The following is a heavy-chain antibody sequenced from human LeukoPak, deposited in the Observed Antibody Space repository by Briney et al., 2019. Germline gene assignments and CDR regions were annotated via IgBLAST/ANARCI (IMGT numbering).Heavy chain of an antibody. Sequence: ASVKVSCKASGYTFTSYDINWVRQATGQGLEWMGWMNPNSGNTGYAQKFQGRVTMTEDTSTDTAYMELSSLRSEDTTMYYCAIRYSGSYYVGVDYWGQGTLVTVSS. V-gene: IGHV1-8*01. CDR3: AIRYSGSYYVGVDY. CDR1: GYTFTSYD. J-gene: IGHJ4*02. D-gene: IGHD1-26*01. CDR2: MNPNSGNT.